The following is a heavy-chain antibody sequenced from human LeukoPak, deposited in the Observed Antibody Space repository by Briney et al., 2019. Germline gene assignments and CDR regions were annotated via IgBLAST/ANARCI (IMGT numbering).Heavy chain of an antibody. CDR3: ARHYGGLDDY. Sequence: SVKVSCKASGGTFSSYAISWVRQAPGQGLEWMGGIIQMFGATDYAQKLQGRVTITADKSTSTVYMELSSLRSEDTAVYYCARHYGGLDDYWGQGTLIIVSS. CDR2: IIQMFGAT. D-gene: IGHD4-23*01. V-gene: IGHV1-69*06. CDR1: GGTFSSYA. J-gene: IGHJ4*02.